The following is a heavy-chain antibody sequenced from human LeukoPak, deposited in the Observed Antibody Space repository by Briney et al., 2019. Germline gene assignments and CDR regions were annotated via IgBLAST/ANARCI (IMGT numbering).Heavy chain of an antibody. V-gene: IGHV1-18*01. CDR2: ISAYNGNT. Sequence: ASVKVSYKASSYTFTSYGISWVRKAPGQGLEWMEWISAYNGNTNYAQNRQGRVTMTTDTSTSTAYMELRSLRSDDTAVYYCARGAPYSSGWYLFDYWGQGTLVTVSS. CDR1: SYTFTSYG. J-gene: IGHJ4*02. D-gene: IGHD6-19*01. CDR3: ARGAPYSSGWYLFDY.